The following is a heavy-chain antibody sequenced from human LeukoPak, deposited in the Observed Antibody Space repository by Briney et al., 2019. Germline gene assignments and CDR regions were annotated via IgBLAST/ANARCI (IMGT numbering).Heavy chain of an antibody. CDR3: TRGSIAYYYMDV. CDR2: IYYSGST. Sequence: SDTLSLTCTVSGGSISSYYWSWIRQPPGKGLEWIGNIYYSGSTNYNHSLKSRVNISVDTSKNQFSLKLSSVTAADTAVYYCTRGSIAYYYMDVWGKGTTVTVSS. V-gene: IGHV4-59*07. CDR1: GGSISSYY. J-gene: IGHJ6*03. D-gene: IGHD3-22*01.